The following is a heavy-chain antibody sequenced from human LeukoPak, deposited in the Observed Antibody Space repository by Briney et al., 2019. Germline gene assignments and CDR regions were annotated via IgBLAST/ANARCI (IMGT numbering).Heavy chain of an antibody. V-gene: IGHV1-46*01. J-gene: IGHJ4*02. CDR2: INPTGGST. Sequence: ASVKVSCKASGYTFTSYYMHWVRQAPGQGLEWMGIINPTGGSTTYAQKFQGRVTMTRDTSTSTVYMELSSLRSEDTAVYYCARVLDYYYDSSGYLDYWGQGTLVTVSS. CDR1: GYTFTSYY. D-gene: IGHD3-22*01. CDR3: ARVLDYYYDSSGYLDY.